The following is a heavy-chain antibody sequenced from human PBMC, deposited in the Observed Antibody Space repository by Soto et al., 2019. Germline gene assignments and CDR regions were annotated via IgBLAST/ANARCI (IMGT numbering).Heavy chain of an antibody. V-gene: IGHV1-2*02. CDR2: INPNSGGT. J-gene: IGHJ4*02. CDR1: GYTFTGYY. CDR3: ARVGVPYPAGYFDY. D-gene: IGHD3-3*01. Sequence: QVQLVQSGAEVKKPGASVKVSCKASGYTFTGYYMHWVRQAPGQGLEWMGWINPNSGGTNYAQQFQGRVTMTRDTSISTAYMELSRLRSDDTAVYYCARVGVPYPAGYFDYWGQGTLVTVSS.